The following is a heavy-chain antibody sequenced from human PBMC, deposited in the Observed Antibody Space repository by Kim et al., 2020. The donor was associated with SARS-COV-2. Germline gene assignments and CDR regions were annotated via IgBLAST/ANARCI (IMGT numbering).Heavy chain of an antibody. V-gene: IGHV3-30-3*01. Sequence: GGSLRLSCAASGFTFSSYAMHWVRQAPGKGLEWVAVISYDGSNKYYADSVKGRFTISRDNSKNTLYLQMNSLRAEDTAVYYCARVERQLPTNPYFDYWGQGTLVTVSS. CDR1: GFTFSSYA. CDR3: ARVERQLPTNPYFDY. J-gene: IGHJ4*02. CDR2: ISYDGSNK. D-gene: IGHD6-6*01.